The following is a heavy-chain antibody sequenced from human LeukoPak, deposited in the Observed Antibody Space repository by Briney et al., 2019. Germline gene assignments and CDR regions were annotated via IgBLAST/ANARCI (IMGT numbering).Heavy chain of an antibody. CDR3: ARASYYYGSGSPRHYFDY. V-gene: IGHV4-59*01. D-gene: IGHD3-10*01. CDR1: GGSISSYY. Sequence: PSETLSLTCTVSGGSISSYYWSWIRQPPGKGLEWIGYIYYSGSTNYNPSLKSRVTISVDTSKNQFSLKLSSVTAADTAVYYCARASYYYGSGSPRHYFDYWGQGTLVTVSS. CDR2: IYYSGST. J-gene: IGHJ4*02.